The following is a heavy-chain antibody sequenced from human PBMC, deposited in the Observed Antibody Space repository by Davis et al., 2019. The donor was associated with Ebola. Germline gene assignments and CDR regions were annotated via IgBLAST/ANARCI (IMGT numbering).Heavy chain of an antibody. CDR3: SASDFYYGVDV. CDR2: INPSAGST. J-gene: IGHJ6*02. V-gene: IGHV1-46*03. CDR1: GYTFTSYA. Sequence: ASVKVSCKASGYTFTSYAISWVRQAPGQGLEWMGIINPSAGSTHYAQKFQVRVTMTRDTSTRTVYMELSSLRSEDTAVYYCSASDFYYGVDVWGQGTTVTVSS.